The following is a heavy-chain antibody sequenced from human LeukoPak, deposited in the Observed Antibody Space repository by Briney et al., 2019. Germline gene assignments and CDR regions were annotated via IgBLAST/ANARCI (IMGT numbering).Heavy chain of an antibody. CDR3: ARDIGMSSDYVWGSYRHKTYYFDY. CDR1: GDSVSSNSAA. Sequence: SQTLSLTCAIPGDSVSSNSAAWNWIRQSPSRGLEWLGRTYYRSKWYNDYAVSVKSRITINPDTSKNQFSLQLNSVTPEDTAVYYCARDIGMSSDYVWGSYRHKTYYFDYWGQGTLVTVSS. J-gene: IGHJ4*02. V-gene: IGHV6-1*01. CDR2: TYYRSKWYN. D-gene: IGHD3-16*02.